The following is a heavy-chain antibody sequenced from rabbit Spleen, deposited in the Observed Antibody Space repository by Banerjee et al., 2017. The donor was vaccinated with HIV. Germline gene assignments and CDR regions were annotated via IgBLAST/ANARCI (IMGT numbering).Heavy chain of an antibody. CDR2: INTATGKA. V-gene: IGHV1S45*01. CDR3: ARGFASSSGYYLNL. Sequence: QEQLEESGGGLVKPEGSLTLTCKASGFSFSDRDVMCWVRQAPGKGLEWIACINTATGKAVYASWAKGRFTISKTSSTTVTLQMTSLTAADTATYFCARGFASSSGYYLNLWGQGTLVTVS. J-gene: IGHJ4*01. CDR1: GFSFSDRDV. D-gene: IGHD1-1*01.